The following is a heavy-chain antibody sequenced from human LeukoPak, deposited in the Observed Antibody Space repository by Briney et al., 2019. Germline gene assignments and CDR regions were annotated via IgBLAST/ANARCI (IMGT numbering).Heavy chain of an antibody. J-gene: IGHJ3*02. Sequence: GGSLRLSCAASGFTFSSYSMNWVRQAPGKGLEWVSYISSSGSTIYYADSVKGRFTISRDNAKNSLYLQMNSLRAEDTAVYYCARDQGANPLLHAFDIWGQGTMVTVSS. CDR2: ISSSGSTI. CDR3: ARDQGANPLLHAFDI. D-gene: IGHD2-8*01. V-gene: IGHV3-48*04. CDR1: GFTFSSYS.